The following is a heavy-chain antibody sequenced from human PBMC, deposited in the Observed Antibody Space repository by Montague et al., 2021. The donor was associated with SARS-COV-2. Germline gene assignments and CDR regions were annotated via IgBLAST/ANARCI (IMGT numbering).Heavy chain of an antibody. CDR1: GFSLSTSGMC. CDR3: ARTRDYDILTGSYSGLDY. D-gene: IGHD3-9*01. Sequence: PALVKPTQTLTLTCTFSGFSLSTSGMCVSWIRQPPGKALEWLALIDWDDDKYYSTSLKTRLTISKDTSKNQVVLTMTNMDPVDTATYYCARTRDYDILTGSYSGLDYWGQGTLVTVSS. CDR2: IDWDDDK. V-gene: IGHV2-70*01. J-gene: IGHJ4*02.